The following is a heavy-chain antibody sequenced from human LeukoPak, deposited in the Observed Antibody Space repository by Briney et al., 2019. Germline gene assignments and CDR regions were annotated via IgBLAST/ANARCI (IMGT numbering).Heavy chain of an antibody. CDR2: IYSGGST. J-gene: IGHJ3*02. CDR3: ARAERTVNVFDI. V-gene: IGHV3-66*01. Sequence: PGGSLRLSCAASGFTFSSYAMSWVRQAPGKGLEWVSIIYSGGSTYYADSVKGRFTISRDNSKNTLYLQMNSLRAEDTAVYYCARAERTVNVFDIWGQGTIVTVSS. CDR1: GFTFSSYA. D-gene: IGHD1-1*01.